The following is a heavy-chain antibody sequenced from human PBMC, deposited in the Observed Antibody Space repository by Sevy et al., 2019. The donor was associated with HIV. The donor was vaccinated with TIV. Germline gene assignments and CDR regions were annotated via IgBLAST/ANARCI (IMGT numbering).Heavy chain of an antibody. J-gene: IGHJ2*01. V-gene: IGHV4-30-2*01. CDR1: GGSISSGGYS. CDR3: ARAKASYYGSGSTRRDWYFDL. D-gene: IGHD3-10*01. Sequence: SETLSLTCAVSGGSISSGGYSWSWIRQPPGKGLEWIGYIYHSGSTYYNPSLKSRVTISVDRSKNQFSLKLSSVTAADTAVYYGARAKASYYGSGSTRRDWYFDLWGRGTLVTVSS. CDR2: IYHSGST.